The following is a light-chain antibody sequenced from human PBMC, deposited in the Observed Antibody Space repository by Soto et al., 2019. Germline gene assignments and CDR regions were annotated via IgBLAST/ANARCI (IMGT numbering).Light chain of an antibody. CDR3: QQSYSTLMYT. CDR2: AAS. CDR1: QCISSD. Sequence: DVQMTQSPSSLSASVGDRVTITCPASQCISSDLHWYQQKPGRAPTILIYAASSWQSGVPSRFSGSGYGTDCTLTISSMQPEDFATYYCQQSYSTLMYTFGQGTKLEIK. J-gene: IGKJ2*01. V-gene: IGKV1-39*01.